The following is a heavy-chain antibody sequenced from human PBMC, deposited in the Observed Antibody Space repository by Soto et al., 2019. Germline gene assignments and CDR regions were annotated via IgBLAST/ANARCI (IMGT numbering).Heavy chain of an antibody. V-gene: IGHV3-30*18. J-gene: IGHJ2*01. CDR3: AKDSIPQQWLANV. Sequence: QVQLVESGGGVVQPGRSLRLSCAASGFTFSSYGMHWVRQAPGKGLEWVAVISYDGSNKYYADSVKGRFTISRDNSKNTLYLQMNSLRAEDTAVYYCAKDSIPQQWLANVWGRGTLVTVSS. CDR2: ISYDGSNK. CDR1: GFTFSSYG. D-gene: IGHD6-19*01.